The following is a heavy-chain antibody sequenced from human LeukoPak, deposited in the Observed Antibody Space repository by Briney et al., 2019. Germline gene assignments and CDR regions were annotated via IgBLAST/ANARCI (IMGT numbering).Heavy chain of an antibody. V-gene: IGHV3-23*01. J-gene: IGHJ5*02. CDR1: GFTFSSYN. CDR2: IDGSGGFT. Sequence: GGSLRLSCTASGFTFSSYNMNWVRQAPGKGLEWVSSIDGSGGFTYYADSVKGRFTISRDNSKNTLYLQMNSLRAEDTAIYYCAKKPADFDPWGQGTLVTVSS. CDR3: AKKPADFDP. D-gene: IGHD1-14*01.